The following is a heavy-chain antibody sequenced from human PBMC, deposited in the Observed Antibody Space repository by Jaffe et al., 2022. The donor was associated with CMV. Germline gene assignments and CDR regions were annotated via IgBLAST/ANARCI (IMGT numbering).Heavy chain of an antibody. Sequence: QVQLQESGPGLVKPSETLSLTCTVSGGSISSYYWSWIRQPAGKGLEWIGRIYTSGSTNYNPSLKSRVTMSVDTSKNQFSLKLSSVTAADTAVYYCARVAVRAVAGNGDWFDPWGQGTLVTVSS. CDR1: GGSISSYY. D-gene: IGHD6-19*01. CDR2: IYTSGST. J-gene: IGHJ5*02. V-gene: IGHV4-4*07. CDR3: ARVAVRAVAGNGDWFDP.